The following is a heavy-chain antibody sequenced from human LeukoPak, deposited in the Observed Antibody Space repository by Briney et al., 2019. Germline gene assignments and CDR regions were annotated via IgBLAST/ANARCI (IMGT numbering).Heavy chain of an antibody. CDR1: GFRFSSYA. D-gene: IGHD1-20*01. V-gene: IGHV3-23*01. J-gene: IGHJ6*03. Sequence: GGSLGLSCAASGFRFSSYAMSWVRQAPGKGLEWVSAISGSGGSTYYADSVKGRFTISRDNSENTLYLQMNSLRAEDTAVYYCARDRSNWNGFHYYYMDVWGKGATVTVSS. CDR3: ARDRSNWNGFHYYYMDV. CDR2: ISGSGGST.